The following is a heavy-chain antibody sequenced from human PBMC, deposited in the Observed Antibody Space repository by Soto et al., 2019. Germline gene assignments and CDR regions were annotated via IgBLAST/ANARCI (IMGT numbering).Heavy chain of an antibody. CDR3: ARHGPQPYCYDSSGYYYYYCGMDV. J-gene: IGHJ6*02. D-gene: IGHD3-22*01. CDR2: INSDGSST. CDR1: GFTFSSYW. Sequence: GGSLRLSCAASGFTFSSYWMHWVRQAPGKGLVWVSRINSDGSSTSYADSVKGRFTISRDNAKNTLYLQMNSLRAEDTAVYYCARHGPQPYCYDSSGYYYYYCGMDVWGQGTTVTVSS. V-gene: IGHV3-74*01.